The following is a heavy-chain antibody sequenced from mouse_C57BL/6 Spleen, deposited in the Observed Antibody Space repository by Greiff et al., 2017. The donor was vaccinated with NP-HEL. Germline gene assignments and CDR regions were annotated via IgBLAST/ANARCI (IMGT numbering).Heavy chain of an antibody. V-gene: IGHV14-4*01. CDR2: IDPENGDT. CDR3: TTGLLRNWYFDV. Sequence: EVKLQESGAELVRPGASVKLSCTASGFNIKDDYMHWVKQRPEQGLEWIGWIDPENGDTEYASKFQGKATITADTSSNTAYLQLSSLTSEDTAVYYCTTGLLRNWYFDVWGTGTTVTVSS. CDR1: GFNIKDDY. D-gene: IGHD2-3*01. J-gene: IGHJ1*03.